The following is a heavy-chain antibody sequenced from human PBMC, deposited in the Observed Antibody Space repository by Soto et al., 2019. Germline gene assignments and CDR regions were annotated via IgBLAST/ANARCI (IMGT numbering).Heavy chain of an antibody. CDR1: GYTFTSYD. CDR3: ARPRKVVAATTGYYFDY. CDR2: MNPNSGNT. V-gene: IGHV1-8*01. D-gene: IGHD2-15*01. J-gene: IGHJ4*02. Sequence: ASVKVSCKASGYTFTSYDINWVRQATGQGLEWMGWMNPNSGNTGYAQKFQGRVTMTRNTSISTAYMELSSLRSEDTAVYYCARPRKVVAATTGYYFDYWGQGTLVTVSS.